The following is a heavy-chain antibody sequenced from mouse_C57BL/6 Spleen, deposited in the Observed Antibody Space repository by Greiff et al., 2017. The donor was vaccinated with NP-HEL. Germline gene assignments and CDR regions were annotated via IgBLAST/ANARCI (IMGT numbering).Heavy chain of an antibody. Sequence: QVQLQQSGPELVKPGASVKISCKASGYAFSSSWMNWVQQRPGKGLEWIGRIYPGAGDTNYNGKFKGKATLTADKSSSTPYMQLSSLTSADSAVSVCARGPSTVVFEYWGEGTTLTVSS. CDR3: ARGPSTVVFEY. D-gene: IGHD1-1*01. J-gene: IGHJ2*01. CDR2: IYPGAGDT. CDR1: GYAFSSSW. V-gene: IGHV1-82*01.